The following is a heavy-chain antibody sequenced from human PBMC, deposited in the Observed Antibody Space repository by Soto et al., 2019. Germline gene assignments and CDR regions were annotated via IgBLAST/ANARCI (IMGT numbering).Heavy chain of an antibody. J-gene: IGHJ4*02. CDR1: GFSFSTYS. CDR3: ARDWEGDGYNFDY. V-gene: IGHV3-48*02. D-gene: IGHD5-12*01. CDR2: ISSSSNTI. Sequence: EVQLVESGGGLVQPGGSLRLSCAASGFSFSTYSVNWVRQAPGKGLEWVSYISSSSNTIHYADSVKGRFTISRDNAKNSLYLQMNSLRDEDTAVYYCARDWEGDGYNFDYWGQGTLVTVSS.